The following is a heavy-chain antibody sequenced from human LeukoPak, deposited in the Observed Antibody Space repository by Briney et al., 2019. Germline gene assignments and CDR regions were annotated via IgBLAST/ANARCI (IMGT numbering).Heavy chain of an antibody. CDR1: GGSISSYY. CDR2: IYYSGST. V-gene: IGHV4-59*04. D-gene: IGHD5-18*01. Sequence: SETLSLTCTVSGGSISSYYWSWIRQPPGKGLEWIGNIYYSGSTYYNPSLKSRVTLSLDTSKTQFSLKLSSVTAADTAVYYCASTAGSPGWDFDYWGQGTLVTVSS. CDR3: ASTAGSPGWDFDY. J-gene: IGHJ4*02.